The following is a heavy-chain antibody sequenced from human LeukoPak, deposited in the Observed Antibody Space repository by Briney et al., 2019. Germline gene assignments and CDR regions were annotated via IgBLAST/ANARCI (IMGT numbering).Heavy chain of an antibody. J-gene: IGHJ4*02. CDR1: GGSFSGYY. CDR2: INHSGRT. V-gene: IGHV4-34*01. CDR3: ANFDY. Sequence: SETLSLTCRVYGGSFSGYYWGWIRQPPGKGLEWIGEINHSGRTNYNPSLKSRVTISVDTSKNQFSLKLSSVTAADTAVYYCANFDYWGQGTLVTVSS.